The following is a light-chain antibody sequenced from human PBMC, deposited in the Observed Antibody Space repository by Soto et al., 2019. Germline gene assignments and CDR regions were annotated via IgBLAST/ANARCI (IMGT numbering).Light chain of an antibody. CDR2: DAT. V-gene: IGKV3-11*01. J-gene: IGKJ5*01. Sequence: EIILTQSPVTLSLSPGERATLSCRASRSVADHLAWYQHKPGQAPRLLVYDATTRAAGVAARFSGTGSGTDFTLTVSSLEPEDVAVYYCQQRGDRITFGQGTRREIK. CDR1: RSVADH. CDR3: QQRGDRIT.